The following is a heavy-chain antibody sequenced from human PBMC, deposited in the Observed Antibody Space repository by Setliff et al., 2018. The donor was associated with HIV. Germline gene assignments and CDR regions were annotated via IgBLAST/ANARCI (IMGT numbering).Heavy chain of an antibody. CDR2: IIPIFGTA. J-gene: IGHJ4*02. D-gene: IGHD6-13*01. Sequence: GASVKVSCKASGGTFSSHAISWVRQAPGQGLEWMGGIIPIFGTANYAQKFQGRVTITADESTSTAYMELSSLRSEDTAVYYCARDRGVIATHPFDYWGQGTLVTVSS. V-gene: IGHV1-69*13. CDR1: GGTFSSHA. CDR3: ARDRGVIATHPFDY.